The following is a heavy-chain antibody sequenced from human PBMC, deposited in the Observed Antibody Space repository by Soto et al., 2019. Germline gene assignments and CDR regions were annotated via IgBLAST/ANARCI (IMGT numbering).Heavy chain of an antibody. V-gene: IGHV4-4*02. J-gene: IGHJ4*02. D-gene: IGHD6-13*01. CDR3: ARARATIAAAAIFDC. CDR1: GGSISTSNW. Sequence: QVQLQESGPGLVKPSGTLSLTCAVSGGSISTSNWWSWVRQPPGKGLEWIGEVYRTGSTTYNPSLESRLTIPVDKSNTQSSRQLTSVTAADTAVYYCARARATIAAAAIFDCWGQGTLVTVSS. CDR2: VYRTGST.